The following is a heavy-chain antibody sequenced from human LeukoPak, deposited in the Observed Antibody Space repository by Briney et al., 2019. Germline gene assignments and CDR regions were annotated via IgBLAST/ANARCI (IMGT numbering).Heavy chain of an antibody. CDR1: GGSVSSYY. V-gene: IGHV4-4*07. CDR2: IYTSGST. Sequence: SETLSLTCTVSGGSVSSYYWSWMRQPAGKGLEWIGRIYTSGSTNYNPSLKSRVTMSVDTSKNQFSLKLSSVPAADTAVYYCARDYSGVWRIFDYWGQGTLVTVSS. D-gene: IGHD2-15*01. J-gene: IGHJ4*02. CDR3: ARDYSGVWRIFDY.